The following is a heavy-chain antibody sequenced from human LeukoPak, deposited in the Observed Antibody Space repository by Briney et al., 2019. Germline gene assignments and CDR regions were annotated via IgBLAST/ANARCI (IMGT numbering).Heavy chain of an antibody. CDR3: ARLGSSWFYDY. V-gene: IGHV5-10-1*01. D-gene: IGHD6-13*01. CDR2: IDPTDSST. J-gene: IGHJ4*02. Sequence: GASLKISFKASGYRFTSYYISWVRPMPGKGLEWMGKIDPTDSSTNYSPSFQGHVTISADKSISTAYLQWSSLEASDTAMYYCARLGSSWFYDYWGQGIRVTVSS. CDR1: GYRFTSYY.